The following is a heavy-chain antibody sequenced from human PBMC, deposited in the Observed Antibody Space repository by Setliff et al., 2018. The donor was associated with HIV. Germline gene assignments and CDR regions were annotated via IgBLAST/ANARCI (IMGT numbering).Heavy chain of an antibody. J-gene: IGHJ1*01. CDR3: ARDWAEDYYGSGSFQY. V-gene: IGHV1-2*06. Sequence: ASVKVSCKASGYMFSGFHMHWVRQAAGQGLEWVGRINPNSGGTNYAQKFQGRVTMTRDTSISTAYMELSRLRSDDTAVYYCARDWAEDYYGSGSFQYWGQGTLVTVSS. CDR2: INPNSGGT. CDR1: GYMFSGFH. D-gene: IGHD3-10*01.